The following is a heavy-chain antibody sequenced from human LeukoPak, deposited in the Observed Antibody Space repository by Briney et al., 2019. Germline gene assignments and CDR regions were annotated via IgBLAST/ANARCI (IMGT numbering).Heavy chain of an antibody. V-gene: IGHV4-34*01. Sequence: PSETLSLTCVVYGGSCSGYYWSWIRQPTGKGLEWIGEINHSGSTNYDPSLKSRVTISVDTSKNQFSLKLSSVTAADTAVYYCARHNPYYYGSGGKGPFDPWGQGTLVTVSS. CDR1: GGSCSGYY. J-gene: IGHJ5*02. CDR3: ARHNPYYYGSGGKGPFDP. CDR2: INHSGST. D-gene: IGHD3-10*01.